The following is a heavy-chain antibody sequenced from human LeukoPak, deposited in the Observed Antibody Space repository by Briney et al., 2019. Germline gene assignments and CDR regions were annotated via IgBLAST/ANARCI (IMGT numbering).Heavy chain of an antibody. CDR3: AKDRVVATSD. V-gene: IGHV3-30*18. CDR1: GFTFSSYG. CDR2: ISYDGSNK. D-gene: IGHD5-12*01. Sequence: GRSLRLSCAASGFTFSSYGMHWVRRAPGKGLEWVAVISYDGSNKYYADSVKGRFTISRDNSKNTLYLQMNSLRAEDTAVYYCAKDRVVATSDWGQGTLVTVSS. J-gene: IGHJ4*02.